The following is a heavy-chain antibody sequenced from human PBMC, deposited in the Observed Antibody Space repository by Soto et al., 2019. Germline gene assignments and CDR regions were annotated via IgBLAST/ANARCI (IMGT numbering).Heavy chain of an antibody. V-gene: IGHV4-61*01. Sequence: PSETLSLTCTVSGGSVSSGSYYWSWIRQPPGKVLEWIGYLYSSGSTNYNPSLTSRVTLSVTTSKNQFALKLSAASAAGAAVYYCATIPQYYDFWSGYYPWGQGTLVTVSS. CDR1: GGSVSSGSYY. CDR3: ATIPQYYDFWSGYYP. CDR2: LYSSGST. D-gene: IGHD3-3*01. J-gene: IGHJ5*02.